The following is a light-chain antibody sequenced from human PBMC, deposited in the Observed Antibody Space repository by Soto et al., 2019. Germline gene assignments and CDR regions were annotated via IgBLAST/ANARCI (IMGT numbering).Light chain of an antibody. Sequence: QSVLTQPPSVSGAPGQRVTISCTGSSSNIGAGYDVHWYHQLPGTAPKLLIYRNNNRPSGVPDRFNGSKSGTSASLAITGLQAEDEADYYCQSYDRSLTGLYVFGTGTKLTVL. CDR1: SSNIGAGYD. CDR2: RNN. CDR3: QSYDRSLTGLYV. J-gene: IGLJ1*01. V-gene: IGLV1-40*01.